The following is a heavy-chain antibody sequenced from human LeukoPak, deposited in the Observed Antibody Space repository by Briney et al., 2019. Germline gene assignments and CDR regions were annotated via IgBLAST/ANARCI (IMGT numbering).Heavy chain of an antibody. CDR1: GFTFSSYS. D-gene: IGHD2-2*01. V-gene: IGHV3-21*01. Sequence: GGSLRLSCAASGFTFSSYSMNWVRQAPGKGLEWVSSISSRSSYIYYADSVKGRFTISRDNAKNSLYLQMNSLRAEDTAVYYCARDEFDRYCSSTSCWGQGTLVTVSS. J-gene: IGHJ4*02. CDR3: ARDEFDRYCSSTSC. CDR2: ISSRSSYI.